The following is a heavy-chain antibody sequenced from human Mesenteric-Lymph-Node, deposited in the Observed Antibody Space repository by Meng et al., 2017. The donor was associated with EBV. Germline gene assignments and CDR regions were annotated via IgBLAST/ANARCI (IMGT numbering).Heavy chain of an antibody. CDR3: AHQDGYNSIGYLDY. Sequence: QITLKESGPTLVKPXQTXTLPXXFSGFSLSTSGVGVGWIRQPPGKALEWLELIYWDDDKCYSPSLKSRLTITKDTSKNQVVLTMTNMDPVDTTTYYCAHQDGYNSIGYLDYWGQGSLVTVSS. CDR2: IYWDDDK. D-gene: IGHD5-24*01. CDR1: GFSLSTSGVG. J-gene: IGHJ4*02. V-gene: IGHV2-5*02.